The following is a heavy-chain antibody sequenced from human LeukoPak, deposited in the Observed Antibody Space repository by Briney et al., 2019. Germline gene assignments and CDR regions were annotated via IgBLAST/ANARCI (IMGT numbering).Heavy chain of an antibody. D-gene: IGHD4-11*01. CDR1: GCSISSGYY. CDR3: ARRMGDYRRALDY. Sequence: SETLSLTCTVSGCSISSGYYWGWIRQPPGKGLEWIGSIYHSGSTYYNPSLKSRVTISVDTSKNQFSLKLSSVTAADTAVYYCARRMGDYRRALDYWGQGTLVTVSS. CDR2: IYHSGST. V-gene: IGHV4-38-2*02. J-gene: IGHJ4*02.